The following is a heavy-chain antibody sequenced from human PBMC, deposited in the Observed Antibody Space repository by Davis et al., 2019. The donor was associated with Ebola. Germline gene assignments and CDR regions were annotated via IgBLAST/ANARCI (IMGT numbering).Heavy chain of an antibody. CDR1: GFSFRSYW. J-gene: IGHJ4*02. CDR2: IKEDGSEK. CDR3: ARLPLVPAAIDY. V-gene: IGHV3-7*01. D-gene: IGHD2-2*01. Sequence: PGGSLRLSCAASGFSFRSYWMSWVRQAPGKGLEWVANIKEDGSEKYYVDSVKGRFTISRDNAKNSLYLQMNSLRAEDTAVYYCARLPLVPAAIDYWGQGTLVTVSS.